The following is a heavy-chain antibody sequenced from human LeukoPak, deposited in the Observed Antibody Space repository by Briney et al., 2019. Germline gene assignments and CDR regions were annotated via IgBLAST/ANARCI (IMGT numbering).Heavy chain of an antibody. J-gene: IGHJ5*02. V-gene: IGHV1-69*05. CDR3: ARRSLTWGFQDNWFGP. Sequence: SVRVSCKASGGTFSSYAISWVRQAPGQGLEWMGGIIPIFGTANYAQKFQGRVTITTDESTSTAYMELSSLKASDTAMYYCARRSLTWGFQDNWFGPWGQGTLVTVSS. D-gene: IGHD7-27*01. CDR1: GGTFSSYA. CDR2: IIPIFGTA.